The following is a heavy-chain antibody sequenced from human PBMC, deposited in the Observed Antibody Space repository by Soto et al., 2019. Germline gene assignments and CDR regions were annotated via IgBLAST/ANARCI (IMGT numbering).Heavy chain of an antibody. V-gene: IGHV3-30*04. CDR1: GITFSNFA. Sequence: QVQLVESGGGVVQPGGSLRLSCAASGITFSNFAMHWVRQAPGKGLEWVAVISFDGRNKDYADSVKGRFTISRDNSKNTLFLQMNSLRPEDTAVYYCARERAIAATGTFYYWGQGTLVTVSS. J-gene: IGHJ4*02. CDR2: ISFDGRNK. D-gene: IGHD6-13*01. CDR3: ARERAIAATGTFYY.